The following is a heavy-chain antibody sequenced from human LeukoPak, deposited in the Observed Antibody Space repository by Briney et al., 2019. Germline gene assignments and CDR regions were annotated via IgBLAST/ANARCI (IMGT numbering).Heavy chain of an antibody. CDR3: ARDQRRTSCFDY. V-gene: IGHV4-59*01. D-gene: IGHD2-2*01. CDR2: IYYSGST. J-gene: IGHJ4*02. Sequence: SETLSLTCRVSGGSISNYYWSWIRQPPGKGLEWIGYIYYSGSTNYNPSLKSRVTISVDTSKNQFSLKLNSVTAADTGVYYCARDQRRTSCFDYWGQGTLVTVSS. CDR1: GGSISNYY.